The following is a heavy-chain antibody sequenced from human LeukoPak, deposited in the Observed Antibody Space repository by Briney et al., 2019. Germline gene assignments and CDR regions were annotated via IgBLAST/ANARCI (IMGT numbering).Heavy chain of an antibody. Sequence: SETLSLTCAVYGGSFSGDYWSWIRQPPGKGLEWIGEINHSGSTNYNPSLKSRVTISLDTSKNQFSLKLSSVTAADTAVYYCARDLTGTSITGGYIDVWGKGTTVTVSS. CDR1: GGSFSGDY. D-gene: IGHD1-20*01. CDR3: ARDLTGTSITGGYIDV. V-gene: IGHV4-34*01. CDR2: INHSGST. J-gene: IGHJ6*03.